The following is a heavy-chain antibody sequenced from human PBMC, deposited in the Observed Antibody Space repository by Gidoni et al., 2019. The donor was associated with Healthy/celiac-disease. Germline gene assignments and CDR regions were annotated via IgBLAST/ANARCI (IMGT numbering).Heavy chain of an antibody. CDR2: ISSSSSYI. V-gene: IGHV3-21*01. CDR3: AGGNGAAAGTLLPS. CDR1: GFTFSSYS. Sequence: VQLVESGGGLVKPGGSLRLYCAASGFTFSSYSMNWVRQATGKGLEWVASISSSSSYIYYADSVKGRFTISRDNAKNSLYLQMNSLRAEDTAVYYCAGGNGAAAGTLLPSWGQGTLVTVSS. J-gene: IGHJ5*02. D-gene: IGHD6-13*01.